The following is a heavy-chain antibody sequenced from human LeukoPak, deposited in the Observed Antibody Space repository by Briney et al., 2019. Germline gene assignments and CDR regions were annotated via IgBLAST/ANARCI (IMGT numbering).Heavy chain of an antibody. CDR1: GFTFSDYY. V-gene: IGHV3-11*04. CDR2: ISSSGSTI. Sequence: GGSLRLSCAASGFTFSDYYMSWIRQAPGKGLEWVSYISSSGSTIYYADSVKGRFTISRDNAKNSLYLQMNSLRAEDTAVYYCARVIFPTERPSPSLDAFDIWGQGTMVTVSS. CDR3: ARVIFPTERPSPSLDAFDI. J-gene: IGHJ3*02. D-gene: IGHD3/OR15-3a*01.